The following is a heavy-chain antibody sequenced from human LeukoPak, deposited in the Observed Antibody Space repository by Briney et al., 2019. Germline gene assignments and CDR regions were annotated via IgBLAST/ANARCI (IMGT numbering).Heavy chain of an antibody. CDR3: AASPGIAAAGTG. V-gene: IGHV3-30-3*01. Sequence: GGSLRLSCAASGFTFSSYAMHWVRQAPGKGLEWVAVISYDGSNKYYADSVKGRLTISRDNSKNTLYLQMNSLRAEDTAVYYCAASPGIAAAGTGGGQGTLVTVSS. CDR2: ISYDGSNK. CDR1: GFTFSSYA. D-gene: IGHD6-13*01. J-gene: IGHJ4*02.